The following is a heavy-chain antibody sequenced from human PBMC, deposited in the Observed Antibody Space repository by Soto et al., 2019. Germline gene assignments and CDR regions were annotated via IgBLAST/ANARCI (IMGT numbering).Heavy chain of an antibody. J-gene: IGHJ4*02. CDR1: GFTFSSYG. CDR3: AKDSYYHDTSGYYIFDY. D-gene: IGHD3-22*01. V-gene: IGHV3-23*01. Sequence: GGSLRLSCAASGFTFSSYGMSWVRQAPGKGLEWVSAISGSGASTYYADSVKGRFTISRDNSKNTLYLQMNSLRAEDTAVYYCAKDSYYHDTSGYYIFDYWGQGTLVTVSS. CDR2: ISGSGAST.